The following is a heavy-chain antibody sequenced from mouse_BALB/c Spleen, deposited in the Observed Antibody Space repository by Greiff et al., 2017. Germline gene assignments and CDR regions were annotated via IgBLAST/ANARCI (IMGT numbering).Heavy chain of an antibody. CDR1: GYTFTDYY. CDR2: IYPGSGNT. D-gene: IGHD2-1*01. Sequence: VQLQESGPELVKPGASVKISCKASGYTFTDYYINWVKQKPGQGLEWIGWIYPGSGNTKYNEKFKGKATLTVDTSSSTAYMQLSSLTSEDTAVYFCAHPSYGNYAYYAMDYWGQGTSVTVSS. CDR3: AHPSYGNYAYYAMDY. J-gene: IGHJ4*01. V-gene: IGHV1-84*02.